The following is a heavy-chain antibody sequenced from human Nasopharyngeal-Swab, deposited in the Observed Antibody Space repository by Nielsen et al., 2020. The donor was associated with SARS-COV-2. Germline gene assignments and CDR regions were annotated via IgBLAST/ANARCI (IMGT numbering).Heavy chain of an antibody. CDR1: GFTFSSYD. CDR3: ARARPDIVVVPAALLFDP. J-gene: IGHJ5*02. Sequence: GESLKIPCAASGFTFSSYDMHWVRQATGKGLEWVSAIGTAGDTYYPGSVKGRFTISRENAKNSLYLQMNSLRAGDTAVYYCARARPDIVVVPAALLFDPWGQGTLVTVSS. V-gene: IGHV3-13*04. CDR2: IGTAGDT. D-gene: IGHD2-2*01.